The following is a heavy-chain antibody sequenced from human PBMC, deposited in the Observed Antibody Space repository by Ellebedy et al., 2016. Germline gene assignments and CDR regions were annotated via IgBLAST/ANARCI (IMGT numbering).Heavy chain of an antibody. CDR3: ARLSRSYGYVGYFDL. D-gene: IGHD5-18*01. V-gene: IGHV4-39*01. Sequence: SETLSLTCTVSGGSISSSSYYWGWIRQPPGKGLEWIGSIYYSGSTYYNPSLKSRVTISVDTSKNQFSLKLSSVTAADTAVYYCARLSRSYGYVGYFDLWGRGTLVTVSS. J-gene: IGHJ2*01. CDR2: IYYSGST. CDR1: GGSISSSSYY.